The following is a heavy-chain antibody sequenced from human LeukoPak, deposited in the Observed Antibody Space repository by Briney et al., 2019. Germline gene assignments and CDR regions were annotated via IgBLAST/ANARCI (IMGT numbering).Heavy chain of an antibody. J-gene: IGHJ4*02. V-gene: IGHV1-18*01. Sequence: ASVKVSCKASGYTFTSYGISWVRQAPGQGLEWMGGISAYNGNTNYEQKLQGRGTMTTDTSTSTAYMELRSLRSDDTAVYYCARDYCSGGSCYLYFDYWGQGTLVTVSS. D-gene: IGHD2-15*01. CDR1: GYTFTSYG. CDR2: ISAYNGNT. CDR3: ARDYCSGGSCYLYFDY.